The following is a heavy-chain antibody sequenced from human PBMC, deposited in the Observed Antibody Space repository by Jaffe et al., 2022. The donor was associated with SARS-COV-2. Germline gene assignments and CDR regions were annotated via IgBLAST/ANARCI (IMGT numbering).Heavy chain of an antibody. J-gene: IGHJ4*02. CDR3: ARAGIGYCSSTSCYAGEFDY. Sequence: EVQLVESGGGLVQPGGSLRLSCAASGFTFSSYSMNWVRQAPGKGLEWVSYISSSSSTIYYADSVKGRFTISRDNAKNSLYLQMNSLRAEDTAVYYCARAGIGYCSSTSCYAGEFDYWGQGTLVTVSS. D-gene: IGHD2-2*01. V-gene: IGHV3-48*01. CDR1: GFTFSSYS. CDR2: ISSSSSTI.